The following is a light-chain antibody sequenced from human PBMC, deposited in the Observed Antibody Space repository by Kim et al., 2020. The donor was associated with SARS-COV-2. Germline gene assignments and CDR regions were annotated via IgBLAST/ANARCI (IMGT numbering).Light chain of an antibody. CDR1: KLGDKH. CDR3: QAWDTSTTYV. V-gene: IGLV3-1*01. J-gene: IGLJ1*01. Sequence: SYELTQPPSVSVSPGQTASITCSGDKLGDKHACWYQQKPGQSPVLVIYQDNKRPSGIPERFSGSNSGNTATLTIRGTQAMDEADYYCQAWDTSTTYVFGT. CDR2: QDN.